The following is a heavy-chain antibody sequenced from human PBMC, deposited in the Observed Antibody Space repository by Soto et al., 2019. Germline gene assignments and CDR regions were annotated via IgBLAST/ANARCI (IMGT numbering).Heavy chain of an antibody. J-gene: IGHJ6*02. Sequence: SETLSLTCSVSGGSISRSSHYWGWIRQPSGKGLEWIGNIYYNGNTYYNPSLKSRVTISIDTSKTRFSLRLSSVTAADTAVYFCGPRPATYYFYGMDVWGQGTTVTVSS. V-gene: IGHV4-39*02. CDR1: GGSISRSSHY. CDR3: GPRPATYYFYGMDV. CDR2: IYYNGNT. D-gene: IGHD6-6*01.